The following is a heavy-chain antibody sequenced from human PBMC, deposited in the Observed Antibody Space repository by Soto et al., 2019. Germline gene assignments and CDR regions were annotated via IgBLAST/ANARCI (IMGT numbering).Heavy chain of an antibody. CDR1: GFSLTTSGVG. CDR2: IYWNDDQ. J-gene: IGHJ5*02. CDR3: ARSRRITMIGVVSWFDP. Sequence: QITLKESGPTLVKPTQTLTLTCTFSGFSLTTSGVGVGWIRQSPGKALEWLAVIYWNDDQWYSPSLKSRLTITKDTSKNQVVLKMTNMDPVDTATYFCARSRRITMIGVVSWFDPWGQGALVTVSS. D-gene: IGHD3-3*01. V-gene: IGHV2-5*01.